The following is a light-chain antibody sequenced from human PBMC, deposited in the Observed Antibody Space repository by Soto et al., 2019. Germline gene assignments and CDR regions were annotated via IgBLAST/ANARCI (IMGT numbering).Light chain of an antibody. CDR2: AAS. Sequence: DIQMTQSPSSLSASIGDRVTISCRASQGISNDLAWYQQKPGKVPYLLIYAASTSHSGVPSRFRSSGSGTDFTLTISSLQTEDVATYYCQIYNSAPRTFVQGTKVDIK. CDR3: QIYNSAPRT. CDR1: QGISND. J-gene: IGKJ1*01. V-gene: IGKV1-27*01.